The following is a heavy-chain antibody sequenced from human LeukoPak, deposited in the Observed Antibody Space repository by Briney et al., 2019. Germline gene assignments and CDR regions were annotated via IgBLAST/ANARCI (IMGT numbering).Heavy chain of an antibody. J-gene: IGHJ4*02. CDR1: AFTLSSYA. V-gene: IGHV3-30-3*01. CDR2: ISYDGSNK. CDR3: ARDRSGVTIFDY. Sequence: GGSLRLSCAASAFTLSSYAMHWVRQAPGKGLEWVAVISYDGSNKYYADSVKGRFTISRDNSKNTLYLQMNSLRAEDTAVYYCARDRSGVTIFDYWGQGTLVTVSS. D-gene: IGHD3-3*01.